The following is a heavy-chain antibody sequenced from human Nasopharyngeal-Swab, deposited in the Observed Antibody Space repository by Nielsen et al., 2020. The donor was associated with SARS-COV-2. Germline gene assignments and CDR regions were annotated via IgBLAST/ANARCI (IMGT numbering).Heavy chain of an antibody. CDR2: INHSGST. CDR3: ARVLVSLTGDLDS. D-gene: IGHD3-10*01. CDR1: GGSFSGYY. J-gene: IGHJ4*02. V-gene: IGHV4-34*01. Sequence: SETLSLTCAVYGGSFSGYYWNWIRQAPGEGLEWIGEINHSGSTNYNPSLKSRVTISVDPSKNQFSLKLHSVTAADTAVYYCARVLVSLTGDLDSWGRGTPVTVSS.